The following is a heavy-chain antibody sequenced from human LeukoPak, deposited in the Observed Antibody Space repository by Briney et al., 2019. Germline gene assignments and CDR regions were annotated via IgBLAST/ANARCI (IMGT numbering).Heavy chain of an antibody. J-gene: IGHJ4*02. D-gene: IGHD6-13*01. Sequence: PGGSLRLSCAASGFTFSSYAMHWVRQAPGKGLVWVSRINTDGSSTSYADSVKGRFTISRDNAKNTLYLQMNSLRAEDTAVYHCARVSSSSWWALDYWGQGTLVTVSS. V-gene: IGHV3-74*01. CDR2: INTDGSST. CDR1: GFTFSSYA. CDR3: ARVSSSSWWALDY.